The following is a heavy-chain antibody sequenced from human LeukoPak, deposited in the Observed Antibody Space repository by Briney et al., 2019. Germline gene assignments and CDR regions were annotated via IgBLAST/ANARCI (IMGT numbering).Heavy chain of an antibody. CDR3: ARQTLDCGGDCYTYYFDY. J-gene: IGHJ4*02. V-gene: IGHV1-69*05. Sequence: SVKVSCKASGGTFSSYAISWVRQAPGQGLEWMGGIIPIFGTANYAQKFQGRVTITTDESTSTAYMELSSLRSEDTAVYYCARQTLDCGGDCYTYYFDYWGLGTLVTVSS. CDR1: GGTFSSYA. D-gene: IGHD2-21*02. CDR2: IIPIFGTA.